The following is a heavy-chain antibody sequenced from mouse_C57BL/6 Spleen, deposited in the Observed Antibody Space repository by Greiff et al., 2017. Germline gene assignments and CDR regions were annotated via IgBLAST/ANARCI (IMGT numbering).Heavy chain of an antibody. Sequence: VQLKESGAELVRPGASVTLSCKASGYTFTDYEMHWVKQTPVHGLEWIGAIDPETGGTAYTQKFKGKAILTADKSSSTAYMELRSLTSEDSAVYYCASYDYEYYFDYWGQGTTLTVSS. J-gene: IGHJ2*01. V-gene: IGHV1-15*01. CDR3: ASYDYEYYFDY. CDR1: GYTFTDYE. CDR2: IDPETGGT. D-gene: IGHD2-4*01.